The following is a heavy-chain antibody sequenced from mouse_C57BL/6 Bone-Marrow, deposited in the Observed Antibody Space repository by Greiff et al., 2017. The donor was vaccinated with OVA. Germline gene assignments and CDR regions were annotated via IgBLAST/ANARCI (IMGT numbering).Heavy chain of an antibody. D-gene: IGHD4-1*01. V-gene: IGHV1-64*01. Sequence: VQLQQPGAELVKPGASVKLSCKASGYTFTSYWMHWVKQRPGQGHEWIGMIHPNSGSTNYNEKFKSKATLTVDKSSSTAYMQLSSLTSEDSAVYYCARRTVYYFDYWGQGTTLTVSS. CDR2: IHPNSGST. CDR3: ARRTVYYFDY. CDR1: GYTFTSYW. J-gene: IGHJ2*01.